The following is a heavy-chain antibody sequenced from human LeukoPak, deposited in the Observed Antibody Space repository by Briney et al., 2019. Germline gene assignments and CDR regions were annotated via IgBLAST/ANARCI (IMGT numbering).Heavy chain of an antibody. Sequence: PGGSLRLSCSASGFTFNGYPMHWVRQAPGKGLEWFSRLDSAGGGTNYADSVRGRFTIFRDNAKSTLYLQMNSLRVEDPALSHCARDGFVGPGTAYLDFWGQGTLVSVSS. CDR3: ARDGFVGPGTAYLDF. CDR2: LDSAGGGT. V-gene: IGHV3-74*01. D-gene: IGHD2-21*02. CDR1: GFTFNGYP. J-gene: IGHJ4*01.